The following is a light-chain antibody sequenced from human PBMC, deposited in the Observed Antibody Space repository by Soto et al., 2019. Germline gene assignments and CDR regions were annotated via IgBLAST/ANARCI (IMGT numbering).Light chain of an antibody. CDR3: LSYDGSVSGVV. CDR2: GNS. J-gene: IGLJ2*01. CDR1: SSNIGAGYD. Sequence: QSVLTQPPSVSGAPGQRVTISYTGSSSNIGAGYDVHWYQQLPGTAPKLLIYGNSNRPSGVPDRFSGSKSGTLASLAITGLQAEDEADYYCLSYDGSVSGVVFGGGTELTVL. V-gene: IGLV1-40*01.